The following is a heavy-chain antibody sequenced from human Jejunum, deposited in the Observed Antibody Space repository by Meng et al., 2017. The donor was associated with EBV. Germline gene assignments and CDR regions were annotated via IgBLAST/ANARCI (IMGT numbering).Heavy chain of an antibody. CDR3: AREQAGTYQFDY. CDR2: LNPSTTYI. V-gene: IGHV1-46*01. J-gene: IGHJ4*02. Sequence: VELVQSGAEVSRPRASVRVSCTGTGSTFSKYLIHWVRQAPGQGLEWMGILNPSTTYIEYEQKFRGRVTMTKDTSTSTVYMELSSLKSEDMAVYYCAREQAGTYQFDYWGQGSLVTVSS. D-gene: IGHD6-19*01. CDR1: GSTFSKYL.